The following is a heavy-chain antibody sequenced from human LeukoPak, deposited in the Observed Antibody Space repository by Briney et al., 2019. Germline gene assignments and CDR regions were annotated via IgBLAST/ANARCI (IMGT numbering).Heavy chain of an antibody. J-gene: IGHJ5*01. D-gene: IGHD5-12*01. V-gene: IGHV4-39*07. CDR3: ARGGSWYDF. CDR1: GGSISSSSYY. Sequence: SETLSLTCTVSGGSISSSSYYWGWIRQPPGKGLEWIGSIYYSGSTYYNPSLKSRVTISVDTSKNQFSLKLSPVTAADTAVYYCARGGSWYDFWGQGTLVTVSS. CDR2: IYYSGST.